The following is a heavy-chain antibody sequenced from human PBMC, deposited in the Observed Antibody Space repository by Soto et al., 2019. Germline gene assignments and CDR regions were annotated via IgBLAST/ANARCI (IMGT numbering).Heavy chain of an antibody. J-gene: IGHJ4*02. CDR3: ARGLVEREGIVGNTHFDY. Sequence: KQSQTLSLTCAISGDSVSSNSAAWNWIRQSPSRGLEWLGRTYYRSKWYNDYAVSVKSRITINPDTSKNQFSLQLNSVTPEDTAVYYCARGLVEREGIVGNTHFDYWGQGTLVTVSS. CDR1: GDSVSSNSAA. V-gene: IGHV6-1*01. D-gene: IGHD1-26*01. CDR2: TYYRSKWYN.